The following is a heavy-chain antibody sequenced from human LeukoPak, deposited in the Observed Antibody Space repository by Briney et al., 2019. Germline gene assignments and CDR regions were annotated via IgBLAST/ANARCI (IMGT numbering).Heavy chain of an antibody. J-gene: IGHJ4*02. Sequence: GGSLRLSCAASGFTVSSNFMNWVRQAPGKGLEWVSIIYSGGNTYYADSVKGRFTISRDNSKNTLYLQMNSLRAEDTAVFYCVGWVGHWGQGTLVTVSS. V-gene: IGHV3-53*01. CDR3: VGWVGH. D-gene: IGHD3-10*01. CDR1: GFTVSSNF. CDR2: IYSGGNT.